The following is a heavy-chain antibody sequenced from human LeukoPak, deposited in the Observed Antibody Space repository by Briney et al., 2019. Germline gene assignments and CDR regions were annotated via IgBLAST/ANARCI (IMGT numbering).Heavy chain of an antibody. D-gene: IGHD5-18*01. CDR3: ARVEKLWSHFDY. J-gene: IGHJ4*02. Sequence: ASVKVSCKASGYTFTGYYMHWVRQAPGQRLEWMGWINPSSGGTNYAQKFQGRVTMTRDTSISTAYMELSRLRSDDTAVYYCARVEKLWSHFDYWGQGTLVTISS. CDR2: INPSSGGT. V-gene: IGHV1-2*02. CDR1: GYTFTGYY.